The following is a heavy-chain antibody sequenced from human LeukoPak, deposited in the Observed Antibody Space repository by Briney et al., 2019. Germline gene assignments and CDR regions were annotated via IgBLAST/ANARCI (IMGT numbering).Heavy chain of an antibody. J-gene: IGHJ4*02. Sequence: GGPLRLSCAASGFTFSSYSMNWVRQAPGKGLEWVSSISSTSGYIYYADSVKGRFTISRDNAKNSLFLQMYSLRAEDTAIYYCARSMGVAAASELDYWGQGTLVTVSS. CDR1: GFTFSSYS. V-gene: IGHV3-21*01. D-gene: IGHD6-13*01. CDR2: ISSTSGYI. CDR3: ARSMGVAAASELDY.